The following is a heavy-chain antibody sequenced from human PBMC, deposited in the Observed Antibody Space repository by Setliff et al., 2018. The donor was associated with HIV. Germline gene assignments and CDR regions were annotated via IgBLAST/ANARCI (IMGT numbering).Heavy chain of an antibody. D-gene: IGHD3-22*01. CDR3: ARVGDFFDSSDYYSVLDAFDI. CDR2: INHSGST. V-gene: IGHV4-34*01. CDR1: GGSLSGHY. Sequence: SSETLSLTCAVYGGSLSGHYWTWIRQPPGKGLEWIGEINHSGSTSYSPSLKSRVTISVDTSNNQFSLKLSSVTAADTAMYYCARVGDFFDSSDYYSVLDAFDIWGQGTMVTVSS. J-gene: IGHJ3*02.